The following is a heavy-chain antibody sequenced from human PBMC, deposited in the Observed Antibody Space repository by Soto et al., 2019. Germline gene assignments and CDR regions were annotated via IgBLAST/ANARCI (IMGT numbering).Heavy chain of an antibody. Sequence: GGSLRLSCAASGFTFSSYDMHWVRQATGKGLEWVSAIGTAGDTYYPGSVKGRFTISRENAKNSLYLQMNSLRAEDTAVYYCARVLSLEGRPHGMDVWGQGTTVTVSS. J-gene: IGHJ6*02. D-gene: IGHD3-10*01. CDR2: IGTAGDT. CDR3: ARVLSLEGRPHGMDV. V-gene: IGHV3-13*01. CDR1: GFTFSSYD.